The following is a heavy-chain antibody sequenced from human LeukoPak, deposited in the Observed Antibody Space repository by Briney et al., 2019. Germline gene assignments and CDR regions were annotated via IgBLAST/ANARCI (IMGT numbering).Heavy chain of an antibody. Sequence: PGGSLRLSCAASGFTFSNYGMHWVRQAPGEGLEWVTVIWSDGITKYYADSVKGRFTISRDNSKNVLYLQMNSLRAEDTAVYYCARQFYLRRNWNYAFDSWGQGTLVTVSS. CDR1: GFTFSNYG. D-gene: IGHD1-7*01. CDR3: ARQFYLRRNWNYAFDS. CDR2: IWSDGITK. V-gene: IGHV3-33*01. J-gene: IGHJ4*02.